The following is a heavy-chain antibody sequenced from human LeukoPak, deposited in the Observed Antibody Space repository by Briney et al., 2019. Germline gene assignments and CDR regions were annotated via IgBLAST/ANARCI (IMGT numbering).Heavy chain of an antibody. CDR3: AKDAVAPGSGGDYFDY. D-gene: IGHD3-10*01. Sequence: GGSLRLSCAASGLTFSSYAMSWVRQAPGKGLEWVSVMTRTGTTYYADSVKGRFTISRDNSKNTLYLQMNSLRAEDTAVYSCAKDAVAPGSGGDYFDYWGQGTLVTVSS. CDR2: MTRTGTT. V-gene: IGHV3-23*01. CDR1: GLTFSSYA. J-gene: IGHJ4*02.